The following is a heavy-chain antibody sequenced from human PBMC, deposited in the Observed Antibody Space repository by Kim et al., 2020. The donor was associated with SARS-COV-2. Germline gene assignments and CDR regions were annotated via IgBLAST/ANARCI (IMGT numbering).Heavy chain of an antibody. D-gene: IGHD6-13*01. CDR1: GFTFSRYA. Sequence: GGSLRLSCAASGFTFSRYAMSWVRQAPGKGLEWVSAISGSGGSTYYADSVKGRFTISRDNSKNTLYLQMNSLRAEDTTVYYCAKERRQQLSSYPLEAFDIWGQGTMVTVSS. CDR3: AKERRQQLSSYPLEAFDI. J-gene: IGHJ3*02. V-gene: IGHV3-23*01. CDR2: ISGSGGST.